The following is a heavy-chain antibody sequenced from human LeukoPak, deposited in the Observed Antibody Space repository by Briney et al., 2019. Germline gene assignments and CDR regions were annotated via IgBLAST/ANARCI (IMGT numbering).Heavy chain of an antibody. Sequence: PGGSLRLFCAGSGFRFSDFYMAWMRQTPGKGLQRVSFFDRGRDGKGHADSVKGRFTISRDTDKNSLSLLMSSLTGEDTAVYYCAREVGSSRAFDIWGQGTMVTVSS. CDR3: AREVGSSRAFDI. CDR2: FDRGRDGK. J-gene: IGHJ3*02. D-gene: IGHD2-15*01. V-gene: IGHV3-11*05. CDR1: GFRFSDFY.